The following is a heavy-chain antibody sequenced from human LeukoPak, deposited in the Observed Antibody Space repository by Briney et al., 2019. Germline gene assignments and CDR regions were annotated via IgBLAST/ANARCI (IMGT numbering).Heavy chain of an antibody. D-gene: IGHD3-22*01. CDR1: GGSISSGAYY. Sequence: SETLSLTCAVSGGSISSGAYYWSWIRQHPGEGLEWIVYIYHSGSTYYNPSLRSRVTMSVDTSKNQFSLKLSSVTAADTALFYCARYKDDISVFDFWGKETLVTVSS. CDR3: ARYKDDISVFDF. CDR2: IYHSGST. V-gene: IGHV4-31*11. J-gene: IGHJ4*02.